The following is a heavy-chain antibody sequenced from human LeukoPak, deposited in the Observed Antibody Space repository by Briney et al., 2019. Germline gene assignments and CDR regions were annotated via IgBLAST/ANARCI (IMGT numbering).Heavy chain of an antibody. J-gene: IGHJ4*02. D-gene: IGHD3-3*01. CDR3: ARYRRITIFGVAPEAFDY. Sequence: SETLSLTCAVSGGSISSGGYSWSWIRQPPGKGLEWIGYIYHSGSTYYNPSLKSRVTISVDTSKNQFSLKLSSVTAADTAVYYCARYRRITIFGVAPEAFDYWGQGTLVTVSS. CDR1: GGSISSGGYS. V-gene: IGHV4-30-2*02. CDR2: IYHSGST.